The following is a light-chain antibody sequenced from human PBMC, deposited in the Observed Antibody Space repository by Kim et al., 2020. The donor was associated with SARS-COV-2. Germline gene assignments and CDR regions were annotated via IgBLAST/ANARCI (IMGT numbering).Light chain of an antibody. V-gene: IGLV3-1*01. CDR2: QDS. Sequence: SYELTQPPSLSVSPGQTATITCSGDTLGHKYASWYQQKPGQSPLLVIYQDSRWPSGIPERFSGSNSGNTATLTISGTQAMDEAAYYCQAWDSSVVFGGGTQLTVL. CDR3: QAWDSSVV. CDR1: TLGHKY. J-gene: IGLJ3*02.